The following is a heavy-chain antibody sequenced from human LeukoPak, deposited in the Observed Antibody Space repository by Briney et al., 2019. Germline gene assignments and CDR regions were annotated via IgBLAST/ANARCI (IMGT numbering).Heavy chain of an antibody. CDR1: GGSISSYY. CDR2: IYYSGST. CDR3: ARQRKGAYYYDSSVPFDY. V-gene: IGHV4-59*08. Sequence: SETLSLTCTVSGGSISSYYWSWIRQPPGKGLEWIGYIYYSGSTYYNPSLKSRVTISVDTSKNQFSLKLSSVTAADTAVYYCARQRKGAYYYDSSVPFDYWGQGTLVTVSS. D-gene: IGHD3-22*01. J-gene: IGHJ4*02.